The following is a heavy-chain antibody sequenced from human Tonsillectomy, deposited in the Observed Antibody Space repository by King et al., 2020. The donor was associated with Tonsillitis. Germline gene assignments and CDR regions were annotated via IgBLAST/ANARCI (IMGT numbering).Heavy chain of an antibody. D-gene: IGHD2-2*02. CDR2: IWDDGNRK. Sequence: VQLVESGGGVVQPGRSLRLSCAASGFIFSCYGMHWVRQAPGKGLEWVAVIWDDGNRKYFADSVKGRFTICRDNSKNTLYLQMNSLRAEVKAVYYCAASYCTTTNCYSFDYWGQGTLVTVSS. J-gene: IGHJ4*02. CDR1: GFIFSCYG. V-gene: IGHV3-33*01. CDR3: AASYCTTTNCYSFDY.